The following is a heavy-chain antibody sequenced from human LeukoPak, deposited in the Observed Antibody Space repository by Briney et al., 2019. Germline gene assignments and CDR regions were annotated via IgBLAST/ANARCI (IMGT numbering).Heavy chain of an antibody. D-gene: IGHD3-9*01. J-gene: IGHJ4*02. CDR3: ASRPSYYDILTGYYSAFDY. Sequence: SETLSLTCAVYGGSFSGYYWSWIRQPPGKGLEWIGEINHSGSTNYNPSLKSRVTISVDTSKNQFSLKLSSVTAADTAVYYCASRPSYYDILTGYYSAFDYWGQGTLVTVSS. V-gene: IGHV4-34*01. CDR1: GGSFSGYY. CDR2: INHSGST.